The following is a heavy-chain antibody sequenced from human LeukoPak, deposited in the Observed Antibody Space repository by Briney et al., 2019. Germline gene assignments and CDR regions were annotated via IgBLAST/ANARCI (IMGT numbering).Heavy chain of an antibody. Sequence: GGSLRLSCAASGFTFSNFWMHWVRQAPGKGLVWVSHINSDGTNTTYADSVKGRFTLSRDNAKNTLYLQMNSLRVEDTAVYYCTRGGSSRYTITYWGQGTLVTVSS. J-gene: IGHJ4*02. CDR1: GFTFSNFW. CDR3: TRGGSSRYTITY. CDR2: INSDGTNT. D-gene: IGHD6-13*01. V-gene: IGHV3-74*01.